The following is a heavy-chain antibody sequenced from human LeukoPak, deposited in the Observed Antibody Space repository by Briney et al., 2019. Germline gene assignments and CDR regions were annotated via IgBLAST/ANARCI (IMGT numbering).Heavy chain of an antibody. J-gene: IGHJ4*02. D-gene: IGHD1-20*01. CDR2: INPNSGGT. CDR1: GYTFTGYY. V-gene: IGHV1-2*02. CDR3: ARDWEVPAARRITGTTTVGDY. Sequence: GASVKVSCKASGYTFTGYYMHWVRQAPGQGLEWMGWINPNSGGTNHAQKFQGRVTMTRDTSISTAYMELSRLRSDDTAVYYCARDWEVPAARRITGTTTVGDYWGQGTLVTVSS.